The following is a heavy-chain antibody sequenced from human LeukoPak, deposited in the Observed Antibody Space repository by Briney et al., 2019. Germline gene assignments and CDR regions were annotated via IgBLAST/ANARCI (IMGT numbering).Heavy chain of an antibody. CDR3: ARVRVRGVIIAGGYYFDY. J-gene: IGHJ4*02. Sequence: PGGSLRLSCAASGFTFSDYYMSWIRQAPGKGLEWVSYISSSGSTIYYADSVKGRFTISRDNAKNSLYLQMNSLRAEDTAVYYCARVRVRGVIIAGGYYFDYWGQGTLVTVSS. D-gene: IGHD3-10*01. V-gene: IGHV3-11*01. CDR2: ISSSGSTI. CDR1: GFTFSDYY.